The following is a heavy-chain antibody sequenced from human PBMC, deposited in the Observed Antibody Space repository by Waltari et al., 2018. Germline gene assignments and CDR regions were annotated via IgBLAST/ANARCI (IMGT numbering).Heavy chain of an antibody. Sequence: EVQLVESGGDLVQPGGSLRLSCVASGFSLSSYWMGWVRQAPGKGLEWVANRKQDGTIKGYVGSGKGRFTISRDNAKNSLYLQMNSLRGEDTAVDYCARDLYSGSYSDDYWGQGTLVTVSS. J-gene: IGHJ4*02. D-gene: IGHD1-26*01. CDR2: RKQDGTIK. CDR1: GFSLSSYW. V-gene: IGHV3-7*01. CDR3: ARDLYSGSYSDDY.